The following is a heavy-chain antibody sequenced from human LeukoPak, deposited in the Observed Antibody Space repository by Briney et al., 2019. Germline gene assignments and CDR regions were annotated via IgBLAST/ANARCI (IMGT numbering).Heavy chain of an antibody. J-gene: IGHJ5*02. V-gene: IGHV4-34*01. CDR2: INHSGST. CDR3: ARDGYRWFDP. CDR1: GGSFSGYY. D-gene: IGHD5-12*01. Sequence: PSETLSLTCAVYGGSFSGYYWSWIRQPPGKGLEWIGEINHSGSTNYNPSLKSRVIISVDTYKNQFSLKLSSVTAADTAVYYCARDGYRWFDPWGQGTLVTVSS.